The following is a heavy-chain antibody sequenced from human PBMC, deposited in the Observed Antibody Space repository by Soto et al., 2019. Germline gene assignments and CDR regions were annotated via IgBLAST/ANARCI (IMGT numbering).Heavy chain of an antibody. CDR1: GFTVSSNY. D-gene: IGHD3-16*01. Sequence: GGSLRLSCAASGFTVSSNYMSWVRQAPGKGLEWVSVIYSGGSTYYADSVKGRFTISRHNSKNTLYLQMNSLRAEDTAVYYCARDPTGEPGFFDYWGQGTLVTVSS. J-gene: IGHJ4*02. CDR3: ARDPTGEPGFFDY. V-gene: IGHV3-53*04. CDR2: IYSGGST.